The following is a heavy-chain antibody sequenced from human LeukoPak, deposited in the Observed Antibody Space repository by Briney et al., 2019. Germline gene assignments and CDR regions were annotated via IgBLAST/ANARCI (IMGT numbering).Heavy chain of an antibody. Sequence: SETLSLTCTVSGGSISSSGYYWGWIRQPPGKGLEWIGSVDYTGITSHNPSLKSRVTISVDTSKNQFSLKLSSVTAADTAVYYCARLKYNWNDISYYFDYWGQGTLVTVSS. CDR3: ARLKYNWNDISYYFDY. CDR1: GGSISSSGYY. D-gene: IGHD1-20*01. J-gene: IGHJ4*02. CDR2: VDYTGIT. V-gene: IGHV4-39*01.